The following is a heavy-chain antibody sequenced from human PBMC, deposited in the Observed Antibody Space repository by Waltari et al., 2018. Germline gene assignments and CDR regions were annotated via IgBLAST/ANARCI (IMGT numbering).Heavy chain of an antibody. CDR1: GDSIKRGTYF. CDR3: ARDRNYAEFYFDH. CDR2: IYTNGDT. D-gene: IGHD1-7*01. Sequence: QVQLQESGPSLVRPSETLSLTCSVSGDSIKRGTYFWAWVRQPAKKGLEWIGRIYTNGDTHDNPSLQSRATISVETSKNQISLNLRSLSAADTAVYYCARDRNYAEFYFDHWGPGILVTVSS. J-gene: IGHJ4*02. V-gene: IGHV4-61*02.